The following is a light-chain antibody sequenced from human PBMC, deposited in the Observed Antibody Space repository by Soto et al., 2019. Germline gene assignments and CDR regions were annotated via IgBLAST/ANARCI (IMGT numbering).Light chain of an antibody. CDR2: YDD. CDR3: AAWYDNLNAYV. J-gene: IGLJ1*01. Sequence: QSVLTQPPSVSDAPRQRVTISCSGSSSNIGNNAVNWYQQFPGQAPKIVIYYDDLLTSGVSDRFSGSKSGISASLAISDLQSDDEADYYCAAWYDNLNAYVFGPGTKLTVL. CDR1: SSNIGNNA. V-gene: IGLV1-36*01.